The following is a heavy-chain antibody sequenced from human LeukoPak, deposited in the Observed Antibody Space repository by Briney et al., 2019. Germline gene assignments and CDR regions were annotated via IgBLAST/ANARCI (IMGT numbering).Heavy chain of an antibody. J-gene: IGHJ4*02. V-gene: IGHV5-51*01. CDR1: GYSFSSYW. CDR3: ARHSNEYSSSPPDY. Sequence: ESRKIPCKGSGYSFSSYWIGWGRQIPGKGLKWMGIIYPCYSDTRYNPSFQGQFSISADKSIRNAYLQWNSLKASDTAMYYCARHSNEYSSSPPDYWGQGTLLTVSS. D-gene: IGHD6-6*01. CDR2: IYPCYSDT.